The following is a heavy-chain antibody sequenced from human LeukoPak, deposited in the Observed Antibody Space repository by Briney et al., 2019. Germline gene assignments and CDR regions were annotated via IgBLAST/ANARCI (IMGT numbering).Heavy chain of an antibody. CDR2: ISDDGRTT. V-gene: IGHV3-30*18. CDR1: GFTFNSYG. Sequence: GGSLRLSCAASGFTFNSYGIHWVRQAPGKVLEWVAVISDDGRTTYYADSVKGRFTISRDNSKNTLYLQMNSLRAEDTAVYYCAKLISPYDYWGQGTLVLVSS. J-gene: IGHJ4*02. CDR3: AKLISPYDY.